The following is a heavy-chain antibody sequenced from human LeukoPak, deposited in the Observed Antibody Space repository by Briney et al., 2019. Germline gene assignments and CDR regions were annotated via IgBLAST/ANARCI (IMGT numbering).Heavy chain of an antibody. CDR1: GFTFSSYA. V-gene: IGHV3-30-3*01. Sequence: PGGSLRLSCAASGFTFSSYAMHWVRQAPGKGLEWVAVISYDGSNKYYADSVKGRFTISRDNSKNTLYLQMNSLRAEDTAVYYCARDGSSWYALPNYWGQGTLVTVSS. CDR3: ARDGSSWYALPNY. D-gene: IGHD2-15*01. CDR2: ISYDGSNK. J-gene: IGHJ4*02.